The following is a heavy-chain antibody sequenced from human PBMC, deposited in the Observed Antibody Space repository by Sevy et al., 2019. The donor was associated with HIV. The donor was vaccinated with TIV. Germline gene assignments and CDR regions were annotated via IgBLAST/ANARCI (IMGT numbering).Heavy chain of an antibody. V-gene: IGHV3-48*01. D-gene: IGHD4-17*01. CDR2: ISSSSSSI. CDR1: GFTFSSYS. J-gene: IGHJ4*02. Sequence: GGSLRLSCAASGFTFSSYSMHWVRQAPGKGLEWVSYISSSSSSIFYADSVKGRFTISRDNAKKSLYLQMNSLTAEDTAVYYSARDEQTYGDYDYFDYWGQGTLVTVSS. CDR3: ARDEQTYGDYDYFDY.